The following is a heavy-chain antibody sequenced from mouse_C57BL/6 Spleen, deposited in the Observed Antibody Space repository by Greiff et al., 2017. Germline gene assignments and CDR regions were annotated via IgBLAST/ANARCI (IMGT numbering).Heavy chain of an antibody. CDR3: ARYYSNYYYAMDY. D-gene: IGHD2-5*01. CDR1: GFTFSDYG. V-gene: IGHV5-17*01. CDR2: ISSGSGTI. J-gene: IGHJ4*01. Sequence: EVQVVESGADLVKPGGSLKLSCAASGFTFSDYGMHWVRQAPEKGLEWVAYISSGSGTIYYADTVKGRFTIATDNARTTLFLQMTRLRSEDTAMYYCARYYSNYYYAMDYWGQGTSVTVSS.